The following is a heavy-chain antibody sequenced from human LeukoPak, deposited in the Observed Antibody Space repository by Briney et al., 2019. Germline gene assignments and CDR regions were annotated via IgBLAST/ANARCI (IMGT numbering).Heavy chain of an antibody. CDR3: AREIIGFGELSFDY. CDR2: IYTSGST. CDR1: GGSISSYY. D-gene: IGHD3-10*01. J-gene: IGHJ4*02. Sequence: SETLSLTCTVSGGSISSYYWSWIRQPAGKGLEWIGRIYTSGSTNYNPSLKSRVTISVDTSKNQFSLKLSSVTAADTAVYYCAREIIGFGELSFDYWGQGTLVTVSS. V-gene: IGHV4-4*07.